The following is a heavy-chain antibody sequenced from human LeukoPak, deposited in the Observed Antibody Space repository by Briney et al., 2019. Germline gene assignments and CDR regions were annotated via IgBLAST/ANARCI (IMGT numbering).Heavy chain of an antibody. J-gene: IGHJ4*02. Sequence: GGSLRLSCAASGFTSINSAVTWVRQAPGKGLEWVSAISSSGYTTFYADSVKGRFTISRDNSKNTLYLQMNSLRAEDTAVYYCASQERQIQEWQFDYWGQGTLVTVSS. CDR2: ISSSGYTT. CDR3: ASQERQIQEWQFDY. D-gene: IGHD1-1*01. CDR1: GFTSINSA. V-gene: IGHV3-23*01.